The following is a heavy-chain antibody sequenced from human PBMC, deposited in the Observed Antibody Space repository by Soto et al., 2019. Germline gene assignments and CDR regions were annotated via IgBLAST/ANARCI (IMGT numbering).Heavy chain of an antibody. Sequence: QITLKESGPTVVKPTETLTLTCTFSGFSLTTSGVGVGWVRQSPGKAPEWLAPIYWDDDKRYSTSLKSRLTITKDTPKIQVVLTMANVDPADTATYSCAHRVLRTVFGLVTATAIYFDFWGQGTPVVVSS. CDR1: GFSLTTSGVG. J-gene: IGHJ4*02. D-gene: IGHD3-3*01. CDR2: IYWDDDK. CDR3: AHRVLRTVFGLVTATAIYFDF. V-gene: IGHV2-5*02.